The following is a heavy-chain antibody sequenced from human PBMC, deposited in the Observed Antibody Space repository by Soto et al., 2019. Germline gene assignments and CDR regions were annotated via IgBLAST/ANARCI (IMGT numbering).Heavy chain of an antibody. V-gene: IGHV3-23*01. J-gene: IGHJ4*02. Sequence: EVQLLESGGGLVQPGESLRLSCVASGFIFSTYAMTWVRQAPGKGLEWVSVISGSGGSTYYADSVKGRFTISRDNSKNTLYLQMNSLRAEDTDVYYCARARTTTVTLFDYWGQGTLVTVSS. CDR2: ISGSGGST. CDR3: ARARTTTVTLFDY. D-gene: IGHD4-17*01. CDR1: GFIFSTYA.